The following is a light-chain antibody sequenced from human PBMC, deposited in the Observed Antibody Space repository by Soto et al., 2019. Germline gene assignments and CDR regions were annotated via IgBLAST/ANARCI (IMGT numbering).Light chain of an antibody. CDR2: GNS. V-gene: IGLV1-40*01. CDR1: SSNIGAGYD. J-gene: IGLJ1*01. Sequence: SVLTQPPSVSGAPGQRVTISCTGSSSNIGAGYDVHWYKQLPGTAPKLLIYGNSNRPSGVPDRFSGSKSGTSASLAITGLQAEDEADYYCQSYDSSLSGYVFGTGTKLTVL. CDR3: QSYDSSLSGYV.